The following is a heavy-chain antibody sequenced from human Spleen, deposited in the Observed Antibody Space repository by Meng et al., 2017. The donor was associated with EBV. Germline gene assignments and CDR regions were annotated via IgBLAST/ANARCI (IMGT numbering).Heavy chain of an antibody. J-gene: IGHJ4*02. Sequence: QVQLQESGPGLVKPSEPLSLTCTVSGASISSDYWSWIRQPQGKGLEWIGYIYYSGNTNYNPSLKSRVTISVDTSRYQFSLTLSSVTAADTAVYYCARIPDCSSSNCYVYYLDYWGQGTLVTVSS. CDR2: IYYSGNT. D-gene: IGHD2-2*01. V-gene: IGHV4-59*01. CDR3: ARIPDCSSSNCYVYYLDY. CDR1: GASISSDY.